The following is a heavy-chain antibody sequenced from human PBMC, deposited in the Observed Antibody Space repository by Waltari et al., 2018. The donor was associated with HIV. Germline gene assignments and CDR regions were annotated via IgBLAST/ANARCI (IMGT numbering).Heavy chain of an antibody. Sequence: EVQLVESGGGLVQPGRSLRLSCEASGLTFDDYAMHWVRQVPGKGLEWVSGITWNSGRTGYADSVKGRFIISRDNAKNSLYLQMNSLRVEDTALYYCAKSDIDYGMDVWGQGTTVTVSS. D-gene: IGHD2-15*01. CDR1: GLTFDDYA. J-gene: IGHJ6*02. CDR3: AKSDIDYGMDV. V-gene: IGHV3-9*01. CDR2: ITWNSGRT.